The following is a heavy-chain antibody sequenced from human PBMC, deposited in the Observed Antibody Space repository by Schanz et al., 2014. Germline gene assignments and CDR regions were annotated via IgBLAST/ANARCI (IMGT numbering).Heavy chain of an antibody. V-gene: IGHV3-33*08. Sequence: VQLVESGGGVVRPGGSLRLSCAASGFGFDDYAMSWVRQAPGKGLEWVAATRYDGNNKYYVDSVKGRFTISRDNGKKSLYRQMNSLRAEDTAVYCGERDYESDLYSPRHDAFDVWGQGTVVTVSS. J-gene: IGHJ3*01. D-gene: IGHD2-8*01. CDR3: ERDYESDLYSPRHDAFDV. CDR1: GFGFDDYA. CDR2: TRYDGNNK.